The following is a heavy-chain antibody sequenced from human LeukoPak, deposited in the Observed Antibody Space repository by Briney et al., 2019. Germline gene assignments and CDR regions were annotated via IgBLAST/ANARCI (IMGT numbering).Heavy chain of an antibody. CDR3: AKDHRHSGSPLTAFDY. D-gene: IGHD1-26*01. Sequence: PGGSLRLSCAASGFIFSAYIMDWVRQAPGKGLEWVSAISGSGGSTYYADSVKGRFPISRDNSKNTLYLQMNSLRAEDTAVYYCAKDHRHSGSPLTAFDYWGQGTLVTVSS. J-gene: IGHJ4*02. CDR2: ISGSGGST. V-gene: IGHV3-23*01. CDR1: GFIFSAYI.